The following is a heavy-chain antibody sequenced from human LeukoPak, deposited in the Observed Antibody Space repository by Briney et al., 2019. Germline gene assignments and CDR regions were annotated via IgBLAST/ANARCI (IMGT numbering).Heavy chain of an antibody. J-gene: IGHJ4*02. CDR3: ARGLGGYDFGLDY. V-gene: IGHV3-66*02. Sequence: PGGSLRLSCSASGFTVSSNYMSWGRQAPGQGVEWVSVIYSGGSTYYADSVKGRFTISRDNSKNTLYLQMNSLRAEDTAVYYCARGLGGYDFGLDYWGQGTLVTVSS. CDR2: IYSGGST. D-gene: IGHD5-12*01. CDR1: GFTVSSNY.